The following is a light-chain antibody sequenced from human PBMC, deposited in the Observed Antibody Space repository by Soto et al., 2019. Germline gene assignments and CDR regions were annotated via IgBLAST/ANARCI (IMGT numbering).Light chain of an antibody. V-gene: IGLV2-14*01. CDR1: SSDVGGYNY. Sequence: QSALTQPASGSGSPGQSITISCTGTSSDVGGYNYVSWYQQHPGKAPKLMIYDVNDRPSGVSNRFSGCSSGNTASLTISGLQAEDEADYYCSSYIGSSTLVFGKGTKVTVL. CDR3: SSYIGSSTLV. CDR2: DVN. J-gene: IGLJ2*01.